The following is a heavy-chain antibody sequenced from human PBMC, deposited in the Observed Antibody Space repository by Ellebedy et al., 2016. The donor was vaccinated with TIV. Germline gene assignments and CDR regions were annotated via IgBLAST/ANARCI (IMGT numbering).Heavy chain of an antibody. CDR2: ISSSSSTI. CDR3: ARVPRGSSGHFDY. J-gene: IGHJ4*02. V-gene: IGHV3-48*01. D-gene: IGHD3-22*01. Sequence: GESLKISCAASGFTFSSYSMNWVRQAPGKGLEWVSYISSSSSTIYYADSVKGRFTISRDNAKNSLYLQMNSLRAEDTAVYYCARVPRGSSGHFDYWGQGTLVTVSS. CDR1: GFTFSSYS.